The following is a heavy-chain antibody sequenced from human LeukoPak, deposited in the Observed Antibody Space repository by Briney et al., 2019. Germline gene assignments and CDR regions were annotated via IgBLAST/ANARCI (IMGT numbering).Heavy chain of an antibody. V-gene: IGHV3-21*01. CDR1: GFTFSNYN. J-gene: IGHJ5*02. D-gene: IGHD6-19*01. Sequence: GGSLRLSCAASGFTFSNYNMNWVRQAPGMGLEWVSSITGSSTYIYYADSVKGRFTISRDNAKNSLYLQMNSLRAEDTAVYYCARESVAGLLDPWGQGTLVTVSS. CDR2: ITGSSTYI. CDR3: ARESVAGLLDP.